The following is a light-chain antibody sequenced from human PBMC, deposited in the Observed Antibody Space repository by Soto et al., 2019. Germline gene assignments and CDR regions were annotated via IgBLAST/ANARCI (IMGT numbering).Light chain of an antibody. V-gene: IGLV2-8*01. CDR3: SSYAGRTLYV. J-gene: IGLJ1*01. CDR2: EVT. CDR1: SSDVGGYDY. Sequence: QSVLTQPTSASGSPGQSVTISCTGTSSDVGGYDYVSWYQQRPGKAPKLLIHEVTKRPSGVPDRFSGSKSGNTASLTVSGLQAEDEADYYCSSYAGRTLYVFGTGTKLTVL.